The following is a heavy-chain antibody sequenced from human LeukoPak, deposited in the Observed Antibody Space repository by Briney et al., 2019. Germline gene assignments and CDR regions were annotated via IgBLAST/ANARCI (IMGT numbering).Heavy chain of an antibody. CDR3: AKDPGYSSSWSFDP. CDR2: ISYDGSNK. D-gene: IGHD6-13*01. CDR1: GFTFSSYG. J-gene: IGHJ5*02. V-gene: IGHV3-30*18. Sequence: GGSLRLSCADSGFTFSSYGTHWVRETPGKGLEWVAVISYDGSNKYYADSVKGRFPISRDNSKNTLYLQMNSLRAEDTAVYYCAKDPGYSSSWSFDPWGQGTLVTVSS.